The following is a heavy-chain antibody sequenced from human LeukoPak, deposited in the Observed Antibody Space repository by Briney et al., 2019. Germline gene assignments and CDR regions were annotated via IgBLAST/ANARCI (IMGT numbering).Heavy chain of an antibody. CDR2: IYHSGST. CDR3: ARYGAPSYCGGDCYQYYFDY. J-gene: IGHJ4*02. Sequence: SETLSLTCTVSGGSISSYYWSWIRQPPGKGLEWIGYIYHSGSTNYNPSLKSRVTISVDTSMNQFSLKLSSVTAADTAVYYCARYGAPSYCGGDCYQYYFDYWGQGTLVTVSS. D-gene: IGHD2-21*02. V-gene: IGHV4-59*08. CDR1: GGSISSYY.